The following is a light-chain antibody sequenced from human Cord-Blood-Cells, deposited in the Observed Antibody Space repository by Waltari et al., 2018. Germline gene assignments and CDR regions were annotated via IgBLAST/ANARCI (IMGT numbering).Light chain of an antibody. CDR2: WAT. CDR3: QQDYSTSYS. J-gene: IGKJ2*03. Sequence: DIVMTQSPDSLAVSLGERATINCKSRQSVLYSSNNKNYLAWYQQKPGQPPKLLIYWATTRESWLPDRFSGRRSGTDFPLTIRSLQAEDVAVYYCQQDYSTSYSFGQGTKLEIK. CDR1: QSVLYSSNNKNY. V-gene: IGKV4-1*01.